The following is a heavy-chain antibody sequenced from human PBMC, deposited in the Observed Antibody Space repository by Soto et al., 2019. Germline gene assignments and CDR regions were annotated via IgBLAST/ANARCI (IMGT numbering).Heavy chain of an antibody. D-gene: IGHD2-21*02. CDR2: LSGNGYST. CDR3: AKDHGQAGYCSGGYCSLAFDI. CDR1: GFTFSSYA. V-gene: IGHV3-23*01. J-gene: IGHJ3*02. Sequence: PGGSLRLSCAASGFTFSSYAMSWVRQAPGKGLEWVSTLSGNGYSTYYADSVKGRFTISRDNSKNTLHVRMNSLRVEDTAVYYCAKDHGQAGYCSGGYCSLAFDIWGPETMVTVSS.